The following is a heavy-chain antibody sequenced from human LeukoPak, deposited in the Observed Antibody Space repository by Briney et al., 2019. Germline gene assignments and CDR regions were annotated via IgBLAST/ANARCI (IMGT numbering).Heavy chain of an antibody. CDR2: IYNSSRI. J-gene: IGHJ4*02. V-gene: IGHV3-53*01. D-gene: IGHD4/OR15-4a*01. CDR3: ARRAGAYSHPYDY. Sequence: PGGSLRLSCTVSGFTVSSNSMSWVGQAPGKGLEWVSFIYNSSRIHYSDSVKGRFTISRDNSKNTLYLQMNSLRAEDTAVYYCARRAGAYSHPYDYWGQGTLVTVSS. CDR1: GFTVSSNS.